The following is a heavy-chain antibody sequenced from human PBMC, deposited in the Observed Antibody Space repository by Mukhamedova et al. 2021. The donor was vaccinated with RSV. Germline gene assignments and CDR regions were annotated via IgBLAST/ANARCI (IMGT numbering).Heavy chain of an antibody. J-gene: IGHJ6*02. CDR2: ISSSSSTI. Sequence: VRQAPGKGLEWVSYISSSSSTIYYADSVKGRFTISRDNAKNSLYLQMNSLRDEDTAVYYCARVVPAAEIGDYGMDVWGQGTTVT. V-gene: IGHV3-48*02. D-gene: IGHD2-2*01. CDR3: ARVVPAAEIGDYGMDV.